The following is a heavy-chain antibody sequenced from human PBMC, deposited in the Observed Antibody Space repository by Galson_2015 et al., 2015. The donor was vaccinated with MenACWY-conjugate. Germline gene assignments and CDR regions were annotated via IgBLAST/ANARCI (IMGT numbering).Heavy chain of an antibody. Sequence: SVKVSCKASGYTFSRSTSAVQWVRPARGQRLEWIGWIVVGSDVTSYADKFQDRVTITRDMSTNTVYMELSSLRSEDTAVYFCAADSPLDRGVDCDYCGQGTLVTVSS. V-gene: IGHV1-58*01. D-gene: IGHD3-10*01. CDR2: IVVGSDVT. CDR3: AADSPLDRGVDCDY. CDR1: GYTFSRSTSA. J-gene: IGHJ4*02.